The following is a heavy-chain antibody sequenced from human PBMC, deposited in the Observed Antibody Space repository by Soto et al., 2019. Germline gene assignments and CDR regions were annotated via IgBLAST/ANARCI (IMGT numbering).Heavy chain of an antibody. Sequence: EFSSRKYAISCVRQAPGKGLEWVSSISGSGSTTYYADSVRGRFTISRDNSKTTMYLQMHSLRAEDSAIYYCAKGLSYYYDGGDDALGMLGQGT. V-gene: IGHV3-23*01. J-gene: IGHJ3*02. D-gene: IGHD3-22*01. CDR1: EFSSRKYA. CDR2: ISGSGSTT. CDR3: AKGLSYYYDGGDDALGM.